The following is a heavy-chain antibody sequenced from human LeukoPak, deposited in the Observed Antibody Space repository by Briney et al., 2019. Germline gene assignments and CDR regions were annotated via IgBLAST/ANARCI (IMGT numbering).Heavy chain of an antibody. CDR2: MSYRGNT. V-gene: IGHV4-61*01. D-gene: IGHD3-10*01. CDR1: GGSVSSGTYY. Sequence: SETLSLTCTVSGGSVSSGTYYWSWIRQPPGKEPEWIGYMSYRGNTNYNPSLKSRVTISVDTSKNQFSLKLSSVTAADTAVYYCAREPEPAITMVRGEVFDIWGQGTMVIVSS. J-gene: IGHJ3*02. CDR3: AREPEPAITMVRGEVFDI.